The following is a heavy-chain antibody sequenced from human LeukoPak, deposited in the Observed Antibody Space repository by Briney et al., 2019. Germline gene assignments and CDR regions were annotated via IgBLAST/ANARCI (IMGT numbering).Heavy chain of an antibody. J-gene: IGHJ6*03. D-gene: IGHD3-3*01. CDR2: ISGSGSTI. CDR3: ARDESQKNYDFWSGYSTYYYYYMDV. V-gene: IGHV3-11*04. CDR1: EFTIRDHY. Sequence: GGSLRLSCADSEFTIRDHYVSWIRQAPGKGLEWVSYISGSGSTIYYGDSVKGRFTISRDDAKKSVYLQMNSLRAEDTAVYYCARDESQKNYDFWSGYSTYYYYYMDVWGKGTTVTVSS.